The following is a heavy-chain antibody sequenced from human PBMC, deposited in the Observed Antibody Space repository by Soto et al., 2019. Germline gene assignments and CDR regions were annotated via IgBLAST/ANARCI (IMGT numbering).Heavy chain of an antibody. J-gene: IGHJ6*02. CDR1: GYTFITYG. D-gene: IGHD6-6*01. V-gene: IGHV1-18*01. CDR2: ISSYNGNT. CDR3: ARDPPTSSIRARDYYYAMDV. Sequence: QVQLVQSGAEVKKPGASVKVSCKASGYTFITYGISWVRQAPGQGLEWVGWISSYNGNTNYAQKLQGRVTMTTDTSTTTAYMELRSLRSDDTAVYYCARDPPTSSIRARDYYYAMDVWGQGTTVTVSS.